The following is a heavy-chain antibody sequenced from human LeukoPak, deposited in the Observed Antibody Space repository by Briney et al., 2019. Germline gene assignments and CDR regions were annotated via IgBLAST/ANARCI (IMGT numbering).Heavy chain of an antibody. V-gene: IGHV1-69*13. J-gene: IGHJ2*01. Sequence: PGASVKVSCKASGGTFSSYAISWVRQAPGQGLEWMGGIIPIFGTANYAQKFQGRVTITADESTSTAYMELSSLRSEDTAVYYCARVVHSTTRGYFDLWGRGTLVTVSS. CDR3: ARVVHSTTRGYFDL. D-gene: IGHD4-11*01. CDR2: IIPIFGTA. CDR1: GGTFSSYA.